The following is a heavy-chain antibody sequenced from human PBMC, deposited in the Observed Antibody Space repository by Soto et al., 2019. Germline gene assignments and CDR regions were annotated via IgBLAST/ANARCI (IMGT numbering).Heavy chain of an antibody. CDR3: ARDPGGSSQYYFDY. J-gene: IGHJ4*02. V-gene: IGHV1-2*02. Sequence: XSVKVSCKASVYTFTGYYMHWVRQAPGQGLEWMGWINPNSGGTNYAQKFQGRVTMTRDTSISTAYMELSRLRSDDTAVYYCARDPGGSSQYYFDYWGQGTLVTVS. CDR1: VYTFTGYY. CDR2: INPNSGGT. D-gene: IGHD6-13*01.